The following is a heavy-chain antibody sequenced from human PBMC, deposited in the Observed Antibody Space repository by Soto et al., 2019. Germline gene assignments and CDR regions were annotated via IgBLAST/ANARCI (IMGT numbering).Heavy chain of an antibody. CDR3: ASIWFGKLGGMDV. CDR1: GGSISSSNW. D-gene: IGHD3-10*01. CDR2: IYHSGST. V-gene: IGHV4-4*02. Sequence: KTSETLSLTCAVSGGSISSSNWWSWVRQPPGKGLEWIGEIYHSGSTNYNPSLKSRVTISVDKSKNQFSLKLSSVTAADTAVYYCASIWFGKLGGMDVWGQGTTVTVSS. J-gene: IGHJ6*02.